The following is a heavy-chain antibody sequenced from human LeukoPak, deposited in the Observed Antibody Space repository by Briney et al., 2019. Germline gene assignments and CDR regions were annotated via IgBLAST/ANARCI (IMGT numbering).Heavy chain of an antibody. V-gene: IGHV3-7*02. CDR1: GFTFSGYW. Sequence: PGGSLRLSCAASGFTFSGYWMTWVRQAPGKGLEWVANIRQDGSEKYYVDSVKGRFTISRDNAKNSLYLQMNSLRAEDTAVYYCARVLGYCSGGSCYPFDYWGQGTLVTVSS. J-gene: IGHJ4*02. CDR2: IRQDGSEK. CDR3: ARVLGYCSGGSCYPFDY. D-gene: IGHD2-15*01.